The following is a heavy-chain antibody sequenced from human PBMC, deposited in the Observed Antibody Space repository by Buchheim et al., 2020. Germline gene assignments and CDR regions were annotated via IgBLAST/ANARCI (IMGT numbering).Heavy chain of an antibody. CDR3: ARGMNDLLILWFDP. D-gene: IGHD1-1*01. CDR2: INPNNGDT. CDR1: GYSFINYD. Sequence: QVQMIQSGAEVKKPGASVKVSCKASGYSFINYDINWVRQAPGQGLEWMGLINPNNGDTVYGQKFQGRVTMTRDRSTTTAYMELTGLTSDDTAVYYCARGMNDLLILWFDPWGQGTL. J-gene: IGHJ5*02. V-gene: IGHV1-8*01.